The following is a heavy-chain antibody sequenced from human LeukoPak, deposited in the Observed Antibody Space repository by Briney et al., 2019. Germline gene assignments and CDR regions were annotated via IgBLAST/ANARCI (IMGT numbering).Heavy chain of an antibody. J-gene: IGHJ6*02. Sequence: GGSLRLSCAASGFTFSSYWMHWVRQAPGKGLVWVSRINSDGSSTSYADSVKGRFTISRDNAKNTLYLQMNSLRAEDTAVYYCARHSSSWTYYYYGMDVWGQGTTVTVSS. V-gene: IGHV3-74*01. CDR3: ARHSSSWTYYYYGMDV. D-gene: IGHD6-13*01. CDR1: GFTFSSYW. CDR2: INSDGSST.